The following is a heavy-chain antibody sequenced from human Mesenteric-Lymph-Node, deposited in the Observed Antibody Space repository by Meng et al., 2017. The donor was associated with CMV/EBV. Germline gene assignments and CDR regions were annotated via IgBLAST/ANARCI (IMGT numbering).Heavy chain of an antibody. CDR3: AGAEDVSSGNPDY. D-gene: IGHD3-3*01. V-gene: IGHV3-33*01. CDR2: KWSDGNDE. Sequence: SGLTLSGQGMHRGLEGAGNGLDCGAVKWSDGNDEDYADTLRGRFTISRDNSKNTLYLQMNSLRACDTAVDYCAGAEDVSSGNPDYWGQGTLVTVSS. CDR1: GLTLSGQG. J-gene: IGHJ4*02.